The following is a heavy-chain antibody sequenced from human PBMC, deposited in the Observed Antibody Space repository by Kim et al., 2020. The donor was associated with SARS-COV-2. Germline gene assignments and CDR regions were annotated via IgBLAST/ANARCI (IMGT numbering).Heavy chain of an antibody. CDR1: GIPFSNAW. CDR2: VKSKTVGGTV. J-gene: IGHJ4*02. D-gene: IGHD2-2*01. CDR3: TTVSMR. V-gene: IGHV3-15*01. Sequence: GGSLRLSCAVSGIPFSNAWMNWVRQTPGKGLEWIGRVKSKTVGGTVDYAAPVKGRFTISRDDSKNTLFLLMNSLKTEDSGVYYCTTVSMRWGQGTRVTVSS.